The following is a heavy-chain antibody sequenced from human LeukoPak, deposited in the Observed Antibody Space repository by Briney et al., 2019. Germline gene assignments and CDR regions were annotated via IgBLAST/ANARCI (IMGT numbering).Heavy chain of an antibody. CDR2: ISSSSYI. J-gene: IGHJ4*02. D-gene: IGHD3-9*01. V-gene: IGHV3-21*04. CDR1: GFTFSSYS. CDR3: TKEINTWLSYFDY. Sequence: GGSLRLSCAASGFTFSSYSMNWVRQAPGKGLEWVSSISSSSYIYYADSVKGRFTISRDNAKNSLYLQMNRLRPEDTAFYYCTKEINTWLSYFDYWGQGALVTVSS.